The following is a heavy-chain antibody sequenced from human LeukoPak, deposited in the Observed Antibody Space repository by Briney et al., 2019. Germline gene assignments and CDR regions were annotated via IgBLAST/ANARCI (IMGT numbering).Heavy chain of an antibody. V-gene: IGHV4-34*01. D-gene: IGHD6-13*01. CDR1: GGSISSYY. J-gene: IGHJ4*02. CDR2: INHSGST. CDR3: ARGPGTWYYY. Sequence: TSETLSLTCTVSGGSISSYYWSWIRQPPGKGLEWIGEINHSGSTNYNPSLKSRVTISIDTSKNQFSLKLSSVTAADTALYYCARGPGTWYYYWGQGTLVTVSS.